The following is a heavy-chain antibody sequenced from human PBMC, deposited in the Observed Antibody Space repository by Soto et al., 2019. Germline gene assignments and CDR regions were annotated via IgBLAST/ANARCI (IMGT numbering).Heavy chain of an antibody. CDR1: GFSLSTVGMC. CDR3: ARMVAAGMYYYYSMDG. Sequence: SGPTLVNPTQTLTLTCTFSGFSLSTVGMCVSWIRQPPGKALEWLAVIDWSGDKYYSTSRKTRLTISEDTSKNQVVLTMTNMDPVDTATYYCARMVAAGMYYYYSMDGWGKGTTVTVAS. CDR2: IDWSGDK. D-gene: IGHD2-15*01. J-gene: IGHJ6*04. V-gene: IGHV2-70*13.